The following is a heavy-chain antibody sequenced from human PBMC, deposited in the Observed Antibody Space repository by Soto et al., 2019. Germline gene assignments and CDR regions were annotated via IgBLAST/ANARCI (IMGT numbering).Heavy chain of an antibody. V-gene: IGHV3-30*18. CDR2: ISYDGSNK. CDR1: GFTFSSYG. CDR3: AKDVHGSYPQFLFDY. D-gene: IGHD1-26*01. Sequence: QVQLVESGGGVVQPGRSLRLSCAASGFTFSSYGMHWVRQAPGKGLEWVAVISYDGSNKYYADSVKGRFTISRDNSKNTLYLQMNSLRAEDTAVYYCAKDVHGSYPQFLFDYWGQGTLVTVSS. J-gene: IGHJ4*02.